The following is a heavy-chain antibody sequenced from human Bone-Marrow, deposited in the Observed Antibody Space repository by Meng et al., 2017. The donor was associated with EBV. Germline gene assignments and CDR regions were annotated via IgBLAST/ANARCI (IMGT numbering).Heavy chain of an antibody. CDR2: MNPRSGST. CDR1: GYTFTSYD. D-gene: IGHD3-10*01. V-gene: IGHV1-8*01. J-gene: IGHJ4*02. Sequence: QGQLVQSGAEVSKPGASGKASCKSSGYTFTSYDINWMRLATGQSLEWIGWMNPRSGSTGYAQRFQGRVTMTRNTSRSTAYMELSSLRSDDTAVYYCASESGRGYTPDYWGRGTLVTVSS. CDR3: ASESGRGYTPDY.